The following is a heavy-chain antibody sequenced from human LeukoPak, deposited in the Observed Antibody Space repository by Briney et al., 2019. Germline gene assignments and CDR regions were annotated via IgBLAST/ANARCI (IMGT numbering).Heavy chain of an antibody. D-gene: IGHD2/OR15-2a*01. CDR2: IWFDGGKI. V-gene: IGHV3-33*01. Sequence: GESLKISCAASGFPFSSYVMHWLRQAPGKGLEWVAVIWFDGGKIYYADSVKGRFTISRDNSKNTLYLQMNILRAEDTAVYHCARDFTNIRGGGYFDNWGQGTLVTVSS. CDR1: GFPFSSYV. J-gene: IGHJ4*02. CDR3: ARDFTNIRGGGYFDN.